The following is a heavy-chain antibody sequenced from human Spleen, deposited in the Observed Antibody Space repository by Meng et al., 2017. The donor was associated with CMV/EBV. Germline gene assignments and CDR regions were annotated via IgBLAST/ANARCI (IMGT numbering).Heavy chain of an antibody. CDR2: INPNNGRT. CDR1: GYSFTDYY. D-gene: IGHD6-6*01. J-gene: IGHJ4*02. Sequence: SGYSFTDYYMHWVRQAPGQGLGWMGWINPNNGRTNYAQKLQGRLTVTRDTSISTAYMDLNRLRSDDTAAYYCASTPITARPYQFDYWGQGTLVTVSS. CDR3: ASTPITARPYQFDY. V-gene: IGHV1-2*02.